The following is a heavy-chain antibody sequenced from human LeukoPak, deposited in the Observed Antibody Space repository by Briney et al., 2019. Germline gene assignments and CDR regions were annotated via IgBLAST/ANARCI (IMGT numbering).Heavy chain of an antibody. V-gene: IGHV3-23*01. CDR3: AKSMVRGVISYFDY. CDR1: GFTFSSYA. J-gene: IGHJ4*02. Sequence: GGSLRLSCAATGFTFSSYAMSWVRQAPGKGLEWVSAISGSGGSTYYADSVKGRFTISRDNSKNTLYLQMNSLRAEDTAVYYCAKSMVRGVISYFDYWGQGTLVTVSS. D-gene: IGHD3-10*01. CDR2: ISGSGGST.